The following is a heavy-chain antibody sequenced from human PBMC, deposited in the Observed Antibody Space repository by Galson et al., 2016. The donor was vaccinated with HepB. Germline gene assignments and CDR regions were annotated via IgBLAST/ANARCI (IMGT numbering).Heavy chain of an antibody. CDR2: ISYDGSNT. D-gene: IGHD2-2*01. V-gene: IGHV3-30*18. J-gene: IGHJ1*01. CDR1: GFTFNSYG. CDR3: AKDPYAVVSRPEYFQH. Sequence: SLRLSCAASGFTFNSYGMHWVRQAPGKGLDWVALISYDGSNTFYADSVKGRFTISRDNPKNTLFLQLNSLRAEDTAVYYCAKDPYAVVSRPEYFQHWGQGTLVTASS.